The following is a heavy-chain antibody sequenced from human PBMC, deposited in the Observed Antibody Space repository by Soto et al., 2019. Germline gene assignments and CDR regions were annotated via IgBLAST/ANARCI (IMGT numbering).Heavy chain of an antibody. CDR1: GFTFSSYA. J-gene: IGHJ1*01. CDR2: ISGSGGST. D-gene: IGHD1-26*01. Sequence: EVQLLESGGGLVQPGGSLRLSCAASGFTFSSYAMTWVRQAPGKGLEWVSTISGSGGSTYYADSVKGRFTISRDNSKNTLYLQMNSLRVEDTAVYYCAKEVGGNYYGTEDFQHWGQGTLVTVSS. V-gene: IGHV3-23*01. CDR3: AKEVGGNYYGTEDFQH.